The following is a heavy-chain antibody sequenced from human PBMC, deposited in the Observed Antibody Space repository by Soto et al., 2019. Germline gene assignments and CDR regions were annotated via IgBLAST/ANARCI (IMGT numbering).Heavy chain of an antibody. J-gene: IGHJ6*02. V-gene: IGHV3-64D*08. CDR1: GFTFSSYA. CDR2: ISSNGGST. Sequence: GGSLILSCSASGFTFSSYAMHWVRQAPGKGLEYVSAISSNGGSTYYADSVKGRFTISRDNSKNTLYLQMSSLRAEDTAVYYCVKNHYYDSSGYYRDYYYYGMDVWGQGTTVTVSS. CDR3: VKNHYYDSSGYYRDYYYYGMDV. D-gene: IGHD3-22*01.